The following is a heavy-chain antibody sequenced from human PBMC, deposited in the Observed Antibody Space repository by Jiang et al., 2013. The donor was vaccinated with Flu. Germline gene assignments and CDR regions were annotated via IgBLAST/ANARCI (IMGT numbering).Heavy chain of an antibody. D-gene: IGHD2-21*02. V-gene: IGHV5-51*01. CDR3: ARPRAYCAADCYASFDY. J-gene: IGHJ4*02. CDR2: IYPDDSDT. Sequence: IGWVRQMPGKGLEWVGIIYPDDSDTRYSPSFQGHVTISADKSISTAYLQWSSLKASDTAMYYCARPRAYCAADCYASFDYWGQGTLVTVAS.